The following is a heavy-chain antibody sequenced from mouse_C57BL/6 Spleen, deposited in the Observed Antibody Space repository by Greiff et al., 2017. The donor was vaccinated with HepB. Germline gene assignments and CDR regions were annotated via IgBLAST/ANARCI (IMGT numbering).Heavy chain of an antibody. D-gene: IGHD2-4*01. Sequence: EVMLVESGGGLVKPGGSLKLSCAASGFTFSSYAMSWVRQTPEKRLEWVATISDGGSYTYYPDNVKGRFTISRDNAKNNLYLQMSHLKSEDTAMYYCARDRDMSYDYDEGFAYWGQGTLVTVSA. CDR2: ISDGGSYT. CDR1: GFTFSSYA. J-gene: IGHJ3*01. V-gene: IGHV5-4*01. CDR3: ARDRDMSYDYDEGFAY.